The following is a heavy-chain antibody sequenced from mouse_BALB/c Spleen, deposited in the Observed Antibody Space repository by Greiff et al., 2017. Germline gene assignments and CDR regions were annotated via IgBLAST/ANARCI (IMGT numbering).Heavy chain of an antibody. CDR3: AREGDYALYYAMDY. Sequence: EVQLQQPGAELVKPGASVKLSCIASGFNIKDTYMHWVKQRPEQGLEWIGRIDPANGNTKYDTKFQGKATITADTSSNTAYLQLSSLTSEDTAVYYCAREGDYALYYAMDYWGQGTSVTVSS. CDR1: GFNIKDTY. V-gene: IGHV14-3*02. D-gene: IGHD2-4*01. J-gene: IGHJ4*01. CDR2: IDPANGNT.